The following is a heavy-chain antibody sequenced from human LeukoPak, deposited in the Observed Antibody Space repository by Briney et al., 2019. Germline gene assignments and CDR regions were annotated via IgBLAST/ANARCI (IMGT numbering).Heavy chain of an antibody. CDR2: IHYSGVT. CDR1: APSIITTSPG. D-gene: IGHD3-16*01. J-gene: IGHJ4*02. V-gene: IGHV4-39*01. CDR3: ASHLSFETGLVYYVYI. Sequence: SETLSLASTLAAPSIITTSPGCAWIRQTPGKGLEWIGDIHYSGVTSYNPPLASRFIISVDTSKNQVSLRVSPVTDADTAIYHGASHLSFETGLVYYVYIWGQGTLVTVSS.